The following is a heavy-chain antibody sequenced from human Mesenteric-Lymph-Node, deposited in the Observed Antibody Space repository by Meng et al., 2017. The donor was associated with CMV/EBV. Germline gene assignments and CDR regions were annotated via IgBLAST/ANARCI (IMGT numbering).Heavy chain of an antibody. CDR2: IQYDGAKT. J-gene: IGHJ6*02. Sequence: GESLKISCAASGFSFSTYGLHWVRQAPGKGLEWVSFIQYDGAKTYYADSVTGRFTISRDNSKNTLYLQMNSLRTEDTAVYHCAKDHDIVTGKDYHYAMDVWGQGTTVTVSS. CDR1: GFSFSTYG. D-gene: IGHD3-9*01. CDR3: AKDHDIVTGKDYHYAMDV. V-gene: IGHV3-30*02.